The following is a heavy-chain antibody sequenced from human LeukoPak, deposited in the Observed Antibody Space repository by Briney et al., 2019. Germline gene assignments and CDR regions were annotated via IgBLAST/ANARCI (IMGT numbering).Heavy chain of an antibody. V-gene: IGHV4-38-2*01. CDR2: IYHSGST. CDR1: GYSISSGYY. Sequence: PSETLSLTCAVSGYSISSGYYWGWIRQPPGKGLEWIGSIYHSGSTYYNPSLKSRVTISVDTSKNQFSLKLSSVTAAETAVYCCARLGVDGYNRDFDCWGQGTLVTVAS. J-gene: IGHJ4*02. CDR3: ARLGVDGYNRDFDC. D-gene: IGHD5-24*01.